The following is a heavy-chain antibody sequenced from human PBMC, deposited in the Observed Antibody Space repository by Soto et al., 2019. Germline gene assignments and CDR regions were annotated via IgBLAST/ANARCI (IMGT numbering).Heavy chain of an antibody. CDR3: ARGGHVVVVTAAFDY. CDR1: GNTFTNYY. CDR2: INPSGGHT. D-gene: IGHD2-21*02. J-gene: IGHJ4*02. Sequence: QVQLMQSGAEVKKPGASVKVSCKASGNTFTNYYIHWVRQAPGQGLEWMGTINPSGGHTTYAQKFLGRVTXTXXXSXXTLNKELTRLRSEDTAVYYCARGGHVVVVTAAFDYWGQGTLVTVSS. V-gene: IGHV1-46*01.